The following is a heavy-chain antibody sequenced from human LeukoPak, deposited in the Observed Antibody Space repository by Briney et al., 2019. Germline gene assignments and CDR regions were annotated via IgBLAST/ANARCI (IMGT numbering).Heavy chain of an antibody. J-gene: IGHJ4*02. V-gene: IGHV3-23*01. CDR2: ISGSGGST. CDR3: AKAIHSSSWYEPPFDY. D-gene: IGHD6-13*01. Sequence: GGSLRLSCAASGFTFSSYAMSWVRQAPGKGLEWVSAISGSGGSTYYADSVKGRFTISRDNSKNTLYLQMNSLRAEDTAVYCCAKAIHSSSWYEPPFDYWGQGTLVTVSS. CDR1: GFTFSSYA.